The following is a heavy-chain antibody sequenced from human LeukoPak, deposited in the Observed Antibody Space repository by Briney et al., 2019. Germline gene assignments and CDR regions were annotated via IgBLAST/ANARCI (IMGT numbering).Heavy chain of an antibody. V-gene: IGHV3-30*03. Sequence: GGSLRLSCAASGFTLSSYGMHWVRQAPGKGLEWVAVISYDGSNKYYADSVKGRFTISRDNSKNTLYLQMDSLKTEDTAVYYCTGNYYGSGSYADFDYWGQGTLVTVSS. J-gene: IGHJ4*02. CDR3: TGNYYGSGSYADFDY. CDR1: GFTLSSYG. D-gene: IGHD3-10*01. CDR2: ISYDGSNK.